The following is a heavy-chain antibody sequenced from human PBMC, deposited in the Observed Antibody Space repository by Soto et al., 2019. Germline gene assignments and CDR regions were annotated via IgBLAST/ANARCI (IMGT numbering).Heavy chain of an antibody. D-gene: IGHD2-8*01. CDR1: GFTFSSYG. CDR3: AKIVRDLDPLGSDGMDV. V-gene: IGHV3-30*18. Sequence: GGSLGLSCAASGFTFSSYGMHWVRQAPGKGLEWVAVISYDGSNKYYADSVKGRFTISRDNSKNTLYLQMNSLRAEDTAVYYCAKIVRDLDPLGSDGMDVWGPGTTVTVSS. J-gene: IGHJ6*02. CDR2: ISYDGSNK.